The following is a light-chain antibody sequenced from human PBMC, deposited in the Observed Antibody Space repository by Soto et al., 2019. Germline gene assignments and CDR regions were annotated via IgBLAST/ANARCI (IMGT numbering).Light chain of an antibody. CDR1: SSDVGGYSY. J-gene: IGLJ2*01. V-gene: IGLV2-11*01. Sequence: QSALTQPRSVSGSPGQSLTISCTGTSSDVGGYSYVSWYQQHPGKAPKLVIYYVNKRPSGVPDRFSGCKSGNTASLTISGLQAEDEADYYCCSYAGSYIFVVFGGGTKLTVL. CDR2: YVN. CDR3: CSYAGSYIFVV.